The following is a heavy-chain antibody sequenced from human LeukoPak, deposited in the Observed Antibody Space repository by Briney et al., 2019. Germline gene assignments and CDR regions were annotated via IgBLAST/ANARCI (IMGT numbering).Heavy chain of an antibody. CDR1: GDSISSYY. V-gene: IGHV4-59*01. J-gene: IGHJ2*01. CDR2: IYYSGST. Sequence: SETLSLTCSVSGDSISSYYWSWIRQPPEKGLEWIGYIYYSGSTNYNPSLKSRVTISVDTSKTQFSLKMNSVTAADTAVYYCARLQRITMAGPDYWYFDLWGRGTLVTVSS. D-gene: IGHD3-10*01. CDR3: ARLQRITMAGPDYWYFDL.